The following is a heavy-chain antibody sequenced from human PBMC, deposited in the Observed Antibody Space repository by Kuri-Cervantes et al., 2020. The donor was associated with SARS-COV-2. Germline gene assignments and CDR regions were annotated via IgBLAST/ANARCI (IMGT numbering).Heavy chain of an antibody. V-gene: IGHV3-21*01. J-gene: IGHJ4*02. CDR2: ISSSSSYI. Sequence: GESLKISCAASGFTFSSYRMNWVRQAPGKGLEWVSSISSSSSYIYYADSVKGRFTISRDNAKNSLYLQMNSLRAEDTAVYYCARDRYSSSCFDYWGQGTLVTVSS. CDR3: ARDRYSSSCFDY. D-gene: IGHD6-13*01. CDR1: GFTFSSYR.